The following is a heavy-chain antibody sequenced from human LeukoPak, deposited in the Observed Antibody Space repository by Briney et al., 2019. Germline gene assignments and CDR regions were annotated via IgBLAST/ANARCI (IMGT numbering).Heavy chain of an antibody. CDR1: GFTYSNFV. V-gene: IGHV3-23*01. Sequence: GGSLRLSCAASGFTYSNFVIHWVRQAPGKGLEWVSVISTSGDSTYYADSVKGRFTISRDNSKNTLYMQMTSLRAEDTAIYYCVRGGYYDSWSGFFNIDAFDIWGQGTMVTVSS. J-gene: IGHJ3*02. CDR3: VRGGYYDSWSGFFNIDAFDI. D-gene: IGHD3-3*01. CDR2: ISTSGDST.